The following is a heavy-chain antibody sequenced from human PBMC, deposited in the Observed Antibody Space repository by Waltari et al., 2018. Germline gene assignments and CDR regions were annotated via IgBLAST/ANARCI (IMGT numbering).Heavy chain of an antibody. J-gene: IGHJ5*02. Sequence: EVHMLESGGGLVQPGESLSLSCAVSGFPLNDFPMTWASQVSGGGLEWVSSIRNSGDTPFSADSVGGRFTITKDISKNTLFLDMIGLRGEDTATYYCAKSSFNYDFVMATWGQGALVTVSS. V-gene: IGHV3-23*01. CDR3: AKSSFNYDFVMAT. CDR1: GFPLNDFP. CDR2: IRNSGDTP. D-gene: IGHD3-3*01.